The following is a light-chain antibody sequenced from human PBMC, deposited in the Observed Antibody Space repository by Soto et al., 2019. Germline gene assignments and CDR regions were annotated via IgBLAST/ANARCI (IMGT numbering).Light chain of an antibody. CDR2: RTS. CDR1: QSVSSSY. CDR3: QQYDSSPRP. V-gene: IGKV3-20*01. J-gene: IGKJ1*01. Sequence: IVLTQSPGTLSLSPGERATLSCRASQSVSSSYLAWYQQKPGQAPRLLIYRTSNMATGIPDRFSGSGSGTDFTLTISRLEPEDFAVYWCQQYDSSPRPFGQGNKVEIK.